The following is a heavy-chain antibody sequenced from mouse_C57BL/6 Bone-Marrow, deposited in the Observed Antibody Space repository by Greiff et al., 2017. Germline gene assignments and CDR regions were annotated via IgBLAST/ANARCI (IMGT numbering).Heavy chain of an antibody. J-gene: IGHJ1*03. CDR2: ISYDGSN. V-gene: IGHV3-6*01. CDR1: GYSITSGYY. CDR3: ARRIYYYGSAWYCDV. Sequence: VQLKESGPGLVKPSQSLSLTCSVTGYSITSGYYWNWIRQFPGNKLEWMGYISYDGSNNYNPSLKNRISITRDTSKNQFFLKLNSVTTEDTATYYCARRIYYYGSAWYCDVWGTGTTVTVSS. D-gene: IGHD1-1*01.